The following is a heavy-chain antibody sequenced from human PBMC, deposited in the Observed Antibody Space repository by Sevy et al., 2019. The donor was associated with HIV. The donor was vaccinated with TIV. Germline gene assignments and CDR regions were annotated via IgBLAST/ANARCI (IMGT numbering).Heavy chain of an antibody. V-gene: IGHV3-53*01. CDR3: ATTSTPLYYYALDV. CDR1: GFTVSSNY. CDR2: IYSGEDT. Sequence: GGSLRLSCAASGFTVSSNYMSWVRQAPGKGLEWVSVIYSGEDTNYDDSVKGRFTISRDTSKNTLNLQMNSLRAEDTAMYYCATTSTPLYYYALDVWGQGTTVTVSS. J-gene: IGHJ6*02. D-gene: IGHD1-26*01.